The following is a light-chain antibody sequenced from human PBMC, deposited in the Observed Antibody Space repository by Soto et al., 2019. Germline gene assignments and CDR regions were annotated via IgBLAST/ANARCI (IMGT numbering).Light chain of an antibody. CDR3: LQHNSYIGTWT. V-gene: IGKV1-17*01. CDR1: QGIRND. J-gene: IGKJ1*01. Sequence: DIQMTQSPSSLSASVGDRVTITCRASQGIRNDLAWYQQKPGKAPKRLIYAASSLQSGVPSRFSGSGSGTEFTLTISSLQPEDFAAYFCLQHNSYIGTWTFGQGTKV. CDR2: AAS.